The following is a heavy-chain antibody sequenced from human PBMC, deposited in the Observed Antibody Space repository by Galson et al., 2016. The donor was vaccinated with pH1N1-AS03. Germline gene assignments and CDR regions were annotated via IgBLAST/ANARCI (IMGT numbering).Heavy chain of an antibody. Sequence: PALVKPPQTLTLTCPFSGFSLKNSGVGVDWIRQPPGKALGWLGHISWHDDPRYNPSMKNRHTITKDVSKNQVVLTLTEINSTDTATCSCAHSVGYTYLFYFDSWGQGTLVTVSS. CDR3: AHSVGYTYLFYFDS. CDR2: ISWHDDP. V-gene: IGHV2-5*01. J-gene: IGHJ4*02. D-gene: IGHD5-12*01. CDR1: GFSLKNSGVG.